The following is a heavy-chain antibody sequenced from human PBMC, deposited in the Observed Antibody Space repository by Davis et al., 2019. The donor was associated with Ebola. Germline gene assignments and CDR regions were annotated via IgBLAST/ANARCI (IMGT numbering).Heavy chain of an antibody. CDR1: GDSISTYY. CDR3: ARSRQSGIWYNGMDV. CDR2: ISHSGGT. Sequence: MPGGSLRLSCTVSGDSISTYYWSWIRQPPGKGLEWIGYISHSGGTYYNPSLKSRVTMSVDTSNNQVSLKLRSVTAADTAVYYCARSRQSGIWYNGMDVWGQGTSVTVSS. V-gene: IGHV4-59*01. D-gene: IGHD2-21*01. J-gene: IGHJ6*02.